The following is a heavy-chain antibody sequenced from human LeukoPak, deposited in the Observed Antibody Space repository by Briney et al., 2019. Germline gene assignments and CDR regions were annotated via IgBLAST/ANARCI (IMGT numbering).Heavy chain of an antibody. J-gene: IGHJ4*02. V-gene: IGHV3-23*01. CDR1: GFNFGSYA. Sequence: GGSLRLSYAASGFNFGSYAMYWVRQAPGKGLQWVSGIFGSGGSAHYADSVKGRFSISRDHSKNTVYLQMDSLRAGDSAIYYCAKTTTGYSSGRYPAWPIDYWGQGTLVTVSS. CDR3: AKTTTGYSSGRYPAWPIDY. D-gene: IGHD2-15*01. CDR2: IFGSGGSA.